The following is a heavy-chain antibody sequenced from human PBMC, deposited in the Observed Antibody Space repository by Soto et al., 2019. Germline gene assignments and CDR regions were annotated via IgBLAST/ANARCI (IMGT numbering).Heavy chain of an antibody. J-gene: IGHJ4*02. CDR1: GFTFSSYW. D-gene: IGHD3-22*01. CDR2: IKQDGSEK. V-gene: IGHV3-7*01. CDR3: ARDGREVVVNSDYFDY. Sequence: TGGSLRLSCAASGFTFSSYWMSWVRQAPGKGLEWVANIKQDGSEKYYVDSVKGRFTISRDNAKNSLYLQMNSLRAEDTAVYYCARDGREVVVNSDYFDYWGQGTLVT.